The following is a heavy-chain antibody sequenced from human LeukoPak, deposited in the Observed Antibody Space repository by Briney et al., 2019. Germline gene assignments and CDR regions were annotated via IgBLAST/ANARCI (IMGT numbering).Heavy chain of an antibody. CDR1: AFTVSSNY. D-gene: IGHD5-18*01. Sequence: GGSLRLSCAASAFTVSSNYMSWVRQAPGKGLEWVSVIYSGGSTYYADSVKGRFTTSRDNSKNTLYLQMNSLRAEDTAVYYCARKARGYSYGWLHYWGQGTLVTVSS. V-gene: IGHV3-53*01. CDR3: ARKARGYSYGWLHY. CDR2: IYSGGST. J-gene: IGHJ4*02.